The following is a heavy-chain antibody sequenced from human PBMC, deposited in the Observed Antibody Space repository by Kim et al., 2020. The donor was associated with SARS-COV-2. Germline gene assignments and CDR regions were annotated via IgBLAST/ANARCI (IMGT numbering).Heavy chain of an antibody. Sequence: SETLSLTCAVYGGSFSGYYWSWIRQPPGKGLEWIGEINHSGSTNYNPSLKSRVTISVDTSKNQFSLKLSSVTAADTAVYYCARGKQYSYGYFDYWGHGTL. CDR3: ARGKQYSYGYFDY. J-gene: IGHJ4*01. CDR2: INHSGST. CDR1: GGSFSGYY. D-gene: IGHD5-18*01. V-gene: IGHV4-34*01.